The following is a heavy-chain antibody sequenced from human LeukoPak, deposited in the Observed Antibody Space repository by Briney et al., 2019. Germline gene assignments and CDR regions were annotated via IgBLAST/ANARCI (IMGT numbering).Heavy chain of an antibody. D-gene: IGHD6-13*01. J-gene: IGHJ4*02. V-gene: IGHV4-34*01. CDR2: INHSGST. CDR1: GGSFSGYY. CDR3: ASPRSSSWYYFDY. Sequence: PSETLSLTCAVYGGSFSGYYWSWIRQPPGKGLEWIGEINHSGSTNYNPSLKSRVTISVDTSKNQFPLKLSSVTAADTAVYYCASPRSSSWYYFDYWGQGTLVTVSS.